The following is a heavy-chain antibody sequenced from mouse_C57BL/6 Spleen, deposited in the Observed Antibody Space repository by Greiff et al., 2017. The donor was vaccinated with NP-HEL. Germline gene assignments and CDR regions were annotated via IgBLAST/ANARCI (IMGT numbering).Heavy chain of an antibody. D-gene: IGHD1-1*01. Sequence: QVQLQQPGAELVRPGTSVKLSCKASGYTFTSYWMHWVKQRPGQGLEWIGVIDPSDSSTNYNQKFKGKATLTVDTSSSTAYMQLSSLTSEDSAVYYCARCYGSHYAMDYWGQGTSVTVAS. CDR1: GYTFTSYW. CDR2: IDPSDSST. V-gene: IGHV1-59*01. J-gene: IGHJ4*01. CDR3: ARCYGSHYAMDY.